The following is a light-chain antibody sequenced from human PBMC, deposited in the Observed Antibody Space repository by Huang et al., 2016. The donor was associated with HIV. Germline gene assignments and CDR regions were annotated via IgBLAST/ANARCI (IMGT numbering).Light chain of an antibody. CDR2: ETS. Sequence: EIMMTQSPATLSVSPGGRATLSCRASQNVRNNLAWYQQKTGQAPRLLIYETSTRASGIPARYSGSGSATDFTLTISGLQSEDFAIYYCQQDDKWPPGLTFGGGTKVEI. CDR3: QQDDKWPPGLT. J-gene: IGKJ4*01. CDR1: QNVRNN. V-gene: IGKV3D-15*01.